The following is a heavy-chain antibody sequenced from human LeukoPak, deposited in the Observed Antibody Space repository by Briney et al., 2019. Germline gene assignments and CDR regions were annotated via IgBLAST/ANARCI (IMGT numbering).Heavy chain of an antibody. CDR2: ISYDGSNK. J-gene: IGHJ3*02. CDR1: GFTFSSYA. D-gene: IGHD3-22*01. CDR3: TRKNYDRAFDI. Sequence: GGSLRLSCAASGFTFSSYAMHWVRQAPGKGLEWVAVISYDGSNKYYADSVKGRFTISRDNSKNTLYLQMNSLRAEDTAVYYCTRKNYDRAFDIWDQGTMVTVSS. V-gene: IGHV3-30-3*01.